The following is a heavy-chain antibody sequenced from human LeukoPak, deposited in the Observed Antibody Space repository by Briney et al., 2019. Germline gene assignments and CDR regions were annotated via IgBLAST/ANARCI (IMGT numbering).Heavy chain of an antibody. CDR2: ICYDGSTK. D-gene: IGHD3-3*01. V-gene: IGHV3-33*01. CDR3: ARGSWYDFWCGYLKADYYYYLDV. Sequence: PGRSLRLSCAASGFTFSSYGMHWVRQAPGKGLEWVAVICYDGSTKYYAAPVKGRLTYSRKNSKTTLSLQMTSLRAEDTDVYYGARGSWYDFWCGYLKADYYYYLDVWGKGTTVTVSS. J-gene: IGHJ6*03. CDR1: GFTFSSYG.